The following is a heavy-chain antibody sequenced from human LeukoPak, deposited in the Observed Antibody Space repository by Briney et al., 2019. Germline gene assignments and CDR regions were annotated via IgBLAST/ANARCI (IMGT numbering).Heavy chain of an antibody. Sequence: SETLSLTCAVYGGSFSGYYWTWIRQPPGKGLGWIGEINHSGSTKYNPSLKSRVTISVDTSKNQLSLKLSSVTAADTAVYYCARDGYCSSTSCSKFDPWGQGTLVTVSS. V-gene: IGHV4-34*01. CDR1: GGSFSGYY. D-gene: IGHD2-2*01. CDR3: ARDGYCSSTSCSKFDP. J-gene: IGHJ5*02. CDR2: INHSGST.